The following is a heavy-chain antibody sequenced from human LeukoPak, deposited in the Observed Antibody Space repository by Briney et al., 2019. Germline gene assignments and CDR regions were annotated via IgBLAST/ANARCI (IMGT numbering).Heavy chain of an antibody. D-gene: IGHD6-19*01. CDR3: AKEPPGYSSGWYVSARYKYFQH. Sequence: PGGSLRLSCAASGFTFSSYAMSWFRQAPGKGLEWVSAISGSGGSTYYADSVKGRFTISRDNSKNTLYLQMNSLRAEDTAVYYCAKEPPGYSSGWYVSARYKYFQHWGQGTLVTVSS. V-gene: IGHV3-23*01. CDR1: GFTFSSYA. CDR2: ISGSGGST. J-gene: IGHJ1*01.